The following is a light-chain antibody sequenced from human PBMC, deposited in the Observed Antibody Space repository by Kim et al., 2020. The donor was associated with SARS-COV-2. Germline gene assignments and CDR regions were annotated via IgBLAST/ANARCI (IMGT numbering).Light chain of an antibody. CDR2: DAS. CDR3: QQYHSLPIT. J-gene: IGKJ5*01. Sequence: ASVGDRVTITCQAGQDVSDFLNWYHQKPGKAPEHLIYDASHLETGVPPRFSGGGSGKNFSLAISGLQAEDVGTYYCQQYHSLPITFGRGTRLEIK. CDR1: QDVSDF. V-gene: IGKV1-33*01.